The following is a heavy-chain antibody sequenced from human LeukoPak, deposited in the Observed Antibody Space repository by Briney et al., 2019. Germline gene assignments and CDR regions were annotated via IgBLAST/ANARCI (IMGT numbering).Heavy chain of an antibody. CDR1: GFTFDDSG. D-gene: IGHD5-12*01. CDR3: ARDHTGYEYGSFTYHYQYMDV. Sequence: GGSLRLSCAASGFTFDDSGRSWVRHVPGKGLEWVANIKPDGGEKYYADPVKGRFTISRDNAKSSMYLQMNSLRADDTAVYYCARDHTGYEYGSFTYHYQYMDVWGKGTTVTVSS. CDR2: IKPDGGEK. V-gene: IGHV3-7*01. J-gene: IGHJ6*03.